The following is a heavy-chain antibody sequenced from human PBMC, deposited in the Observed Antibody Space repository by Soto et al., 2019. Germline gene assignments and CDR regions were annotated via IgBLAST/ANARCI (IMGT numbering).Heavy chain of an antibody. CDR3: AKTFCTNGGCKKTVFAY. CDR2: VSYSGST. D-gene: IGHD2-8*01. J-gene: IGHJ4*02. Sequence: QMQLQESGPGLAKPSETLSLTCTVSDGSISSSSSYWGWIRQPPGKGLEWIGTVSYSGSTYYNPSLKSRVTIAVETPKHPFSLRLSSVTAADTAVYHCAKTFCTNGGCKKTVFAYWGQGTLVTVSS. CDR1: DGSISSSSSY. V-gene: IGHV4-39*01.